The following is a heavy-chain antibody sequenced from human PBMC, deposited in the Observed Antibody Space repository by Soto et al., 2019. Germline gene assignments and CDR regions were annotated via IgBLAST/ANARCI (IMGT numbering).Heavy chain of an antibody. D-gene: IGHD3-10*01. CDR1: GFTFSLYS. Sequence: EVQLVESGGGLVQPGGSLRLSCAAYGFTFSLYSMSWVRQAPGKGLVWVSYISRSSTGIHYADSVKGRFTISRDDATNSMHLQMNSLRDGDTAVYYCARAVTWGLDAWGQGPTVSISS. V-gene: IGHV3-48*02. CDR3: ARAVTWGLDA. CDR2: ISRSSTGI. J-gene: IGHJ6*02.